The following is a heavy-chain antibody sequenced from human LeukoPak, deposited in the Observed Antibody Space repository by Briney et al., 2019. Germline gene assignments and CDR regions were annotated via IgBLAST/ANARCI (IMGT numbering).Heavy chain of an antibody. CDR2: INWNGGST. V-gene: IGHV3-20*04. CDR3: ARGTFGDHAFDI. J-gene: IGHJ3*02. CDR1: LFTFDDYG. Sequence: GGSLRLSCAASLFTFDDYGMSWVRQAPGKGLEGVSGINWNGGSTGYADSVKGRFTISRDNAKNSLYLQMNSLRAEDTALYYCARGTFGDHAFDIWGQGTMVTVS. D-gene: IGHD3-10*01.